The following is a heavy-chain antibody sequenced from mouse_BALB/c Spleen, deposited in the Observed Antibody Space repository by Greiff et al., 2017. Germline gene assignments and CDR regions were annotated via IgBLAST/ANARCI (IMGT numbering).Heavy chain of an antibody. V-gene: IGHV3-2*02. Sequence: EVMLVESGPGLVKPSQSLSLTCTVTGYSITSDYAWNWIRQFPGNKLEWMGYISYSGSTSYNPSLKSRISITRDTSKNQFFLQLNSVTTEDTATYYCARRGSYGWFAYWGQGTLVTVSA. CDR2: ISYSGST. J-gene: IGHJ3*01. CDR3: ARRGSYGWFAY. D-gene: IGHD1-1*02. CDR1: GYSITSDYA.